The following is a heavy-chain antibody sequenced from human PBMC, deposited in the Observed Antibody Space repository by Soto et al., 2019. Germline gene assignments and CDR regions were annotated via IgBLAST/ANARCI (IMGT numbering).Heavy chain of an antibody. V-gene: IGHV4-34*01. CDR3: ASGDGYNWFEP. CDR1: GGSFSGYY. CDR2: INHSGST. J-gene: IGHJ5*02. D-gene: IGHD5-12*01. Sequence: SETLSLTCAVYGGSFSGYYWSWIRQPPGKGLEWIGEINHSGSTNYNPSLKSRVTISVDTSKNQFSLKLSSVTAADTAVYYCASGDGYNWFEPWGQGTLVTVSS.